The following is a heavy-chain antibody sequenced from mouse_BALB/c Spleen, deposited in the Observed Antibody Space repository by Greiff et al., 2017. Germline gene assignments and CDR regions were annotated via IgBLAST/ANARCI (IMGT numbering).Heavy chain of an antibody. CDR1: GYTFTSYW. CDR2: INPSTGYT. CDR3: ARPAAGY. V-gene: IGHV1-7*01. J-gene: IGHJ2*01. Sequence: QVQLKQSGAELAKPGASVKMSCKASGYTFTSYWMHWVKQRPGQGLEWIGYINPSTGYTEYNQKFKDKATLTADKSSSTAYMQLSSLTSEDSAVYYCARPAAGYWGQGTTLTVSS.